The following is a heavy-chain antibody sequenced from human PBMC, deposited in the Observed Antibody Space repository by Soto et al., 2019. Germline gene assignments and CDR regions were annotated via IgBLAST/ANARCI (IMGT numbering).Heavy chain of an antibody. CDR2: IYYTGST. Sequence: PSATQSLTCPGSGHSLSSGDYYWSWISTNPGKGLEWIGDIYYTGSTHYNPSLSGRLAILVDTSNNQVSLKWSSVTAADTAVYYCARGRVGYCSARTCPLDNFEIGGQGTMVTV. V-gene: IGHV4-31*03. D-gene: IGHD2-15*01. CDR3: ARGRVGYCSARTCPLDNFEI. CDR1: GHSLSSGDYY. J-gene: IGHJ3*02.